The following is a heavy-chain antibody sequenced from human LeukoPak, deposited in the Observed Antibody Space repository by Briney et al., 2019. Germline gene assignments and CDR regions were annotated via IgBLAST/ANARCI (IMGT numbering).Heavy chain of an antibody. V-gene: IGHV3-30*02. CDR2: VRYDGGAK. CDR1: GFTFSNYG. Sequence: GGSLRLSCAASGFTFSNYGMHWVRQAPGKGLEWVAFVRYDGGAKFYADSVKGRFTISRDNAKNSLYLQMNSLRAEDTAVYYCASIDYWGQGTLVTVSS. J-gene: IGHJ4*02. CDR3: ASIDY.